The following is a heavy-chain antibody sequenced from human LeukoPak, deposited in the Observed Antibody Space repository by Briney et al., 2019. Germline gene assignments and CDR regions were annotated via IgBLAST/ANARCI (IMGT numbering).Heavy chain of an antibody. J-gene: IGHJ4*02. CDR3: ARGNYDSSGYYFDY. D-gene: IGHD3-22*01. Sequence: SQTLSLTCTVSGGSITNLDYYWTWIRQPAGKRLEWIGRIYTSGGTNYNPSLKSRVTISVDTSKNQFSLKLSSVTAADTAVYYCARGNYDSSGYYFDYWGQGTLVTVSS. CDR1: GGSITNLDYY. V-gene: IGHV4-61*02. CDR2: IYTSGGT.